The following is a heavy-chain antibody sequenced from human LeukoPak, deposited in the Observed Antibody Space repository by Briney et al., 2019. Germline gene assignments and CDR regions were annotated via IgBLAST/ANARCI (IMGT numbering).Heavy chain of an antibody. D-gene: IGHD6-6*01. J-gene: IGHJ4*02. CDR1: GITLSNAW. CDR3: TYTSSSGVVY. V-gene: IGHV3-15*01. CDR2: LKSISNGGTT. Sequence: GGSLRLSCEASGITLSNAWMNWVRQAPGKGLEWVALLKSISNGGTTDYAAPVKGRFTLSRDDSKDTLYLQMNSLKTEDTAVYYCTYTSSSGVVYWGQGTLVTVSS.